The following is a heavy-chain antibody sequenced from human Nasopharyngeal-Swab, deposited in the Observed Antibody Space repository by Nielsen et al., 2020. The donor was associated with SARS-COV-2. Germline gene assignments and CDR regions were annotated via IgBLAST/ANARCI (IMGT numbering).Heavy chain of an antibody. J-gene: IGHJ4*02. Sequence: EYLKISCAASGFTFSNYWMHWVRQAPGKGLVWVSRINSDGSNTNYADSVKGRFTIPTDNAKNRLYLQMNSLRAEDTAVYYCSSHAVRTKDFDYWGQGTLVTVSS. D-gene: IGHD1/OR15-1a*01. CDR2: INSDGSNT. CDR1: GFTFSNYW. V-gene: IGHV3-74*01. CDR3: SSHAVRTKDFDY.